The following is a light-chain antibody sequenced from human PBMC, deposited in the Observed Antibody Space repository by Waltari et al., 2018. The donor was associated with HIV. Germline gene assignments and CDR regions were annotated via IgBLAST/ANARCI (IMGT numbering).Light chain of an antibody. CDR3: QQYNNWTPRS. CDR2: GAS. CDR1: QSVSSN. V-gene: IGKV3-15*01. Sequence: EIVMTQSPATLSVSPGERATLSCRASQSVSSNLAWYQQKPGQAPRLLIYGASTRATGIPARFSGSGSGTEFTLTISSLQSEDFVVYYCQQYNNWTPRSFGQGTKVEIK. J-gene: IGKJ1*01.